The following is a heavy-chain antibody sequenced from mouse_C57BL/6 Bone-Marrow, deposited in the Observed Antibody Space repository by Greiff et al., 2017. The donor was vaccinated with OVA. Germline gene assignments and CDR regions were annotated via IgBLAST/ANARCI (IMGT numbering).Heavy chain of an antibody. CDR2: IYPRSGNN. CDR1: GYTFTSYG. V-gene: IGHV1-81*01. Sequence: QVQLKQSGAELARPGASVKLSCKASGYTFTSYGISWVKQRTGQGLEWIGEIYPRSGNNYYNEKFKGKATLTADKSSSTAYMELRSLTSEDSAVYFCARSYGSSYGYFDYWGQGTTLTVSS. D-gene: IGHD1-1*01. J-gene: IGHJ2*01. CDR3: ARSYGSSYGYFDY.